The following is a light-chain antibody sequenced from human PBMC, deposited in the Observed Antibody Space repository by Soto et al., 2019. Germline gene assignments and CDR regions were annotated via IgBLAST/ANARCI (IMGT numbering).Light chain of an antibody. V-gene: IGLV2-14*01. CDR1: SSDVGGYNY. CDR3: SSYTTSSPHVV. CDR2: DVS. J-gene: IGLJ2*01. Sequence: QSALTQPASVSGSPGQSITISCTGTSSDVGGYNYVSWYQQHPGKAPKLMIYDVSNRPSGVSRRFSGSKSGNTASLTISGLQEEDEADYYFSSYTTSSPHVVFGGGTKLTVL.